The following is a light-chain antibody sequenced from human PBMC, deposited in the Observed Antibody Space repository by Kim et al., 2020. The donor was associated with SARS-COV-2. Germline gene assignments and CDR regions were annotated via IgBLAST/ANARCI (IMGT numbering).Light chain of an antibody. CDR2: GDN. Sequence: SSELTQDPAVSVALGQTVSITCQGDSLRRYYPTWHQQKPGQAPMLVIYGDNNRPSGIPDRFSGTKSGTTASLTITGAQAEDEADYYCNSRDISNNHPTFGGGPQLTVL. V-gene: IGLV3-19*01. CDR3: NSRDISNNHPT. CDR1: SLRRYY. J-gene: IGLJ2*01.